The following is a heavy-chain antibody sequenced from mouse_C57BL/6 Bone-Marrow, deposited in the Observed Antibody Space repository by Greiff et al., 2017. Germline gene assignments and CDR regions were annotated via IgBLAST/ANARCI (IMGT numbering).Heavy chain of an antibody. J-gene: IGHJ4*01. V-gene: IGHV5-12*01. Sequence: EVMLVESGGGLVQPGGSLKLSCAASGFTFSDYYMYWVRQTPEKRLEWVAYISNGGGSTYYPDTVKGRFTISRDNAKNTLYLQMSRLKSEDTAMYYCARRSNYAMGYWGQGTSVTVSS. CDR2: ISNGGGST. CDR3: ARRSNYAMGY. CDR1: GFTFSDYY.